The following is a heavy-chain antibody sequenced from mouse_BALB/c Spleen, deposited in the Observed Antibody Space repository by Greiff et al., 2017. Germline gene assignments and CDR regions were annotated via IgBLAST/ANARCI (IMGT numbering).Heavy chain of an antibody. CDR1: GFNIKDTY. CDR3: ARSLWSHYYAMDY. D-gene: IGHD1-1*02. CDR2: IDPANGNT. Sequence: VQLQQSGAELVKPGASVKLSCTASGFNIKDTYMHWVKQRPEQGLEWIGRIDPANGNTKYDPKFQGKATITADTSSNTAYLQLSSLTSEDTAVYYCARSLWSHYYAMDYWGQGTSVTVSS. V-gene: IGHV14-3*02. J-gene: IGHJ4*01.